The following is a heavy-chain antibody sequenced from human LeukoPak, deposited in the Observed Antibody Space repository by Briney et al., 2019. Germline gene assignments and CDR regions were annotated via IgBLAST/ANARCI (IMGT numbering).Heavy chain of an antibody. D-gene: IGHD3-22*01. J-gene: IGHJ4*02. CDR2: INPSGGST. Sequence: GASVKVSCKASGYTFTSYYMHWVRQAPGQGLEWMGIINPSGGSTSYAQKLQGRVSMTRDTSTSTVYMELSSLRSEDTAVYYCAILAAEDSSGHSHFDYWGQGTLVTVSS. CDR3: AILAAEDSSGHSHFDY. V-gene: IGHV1-46*01. CDR1: GYTFTSYY.